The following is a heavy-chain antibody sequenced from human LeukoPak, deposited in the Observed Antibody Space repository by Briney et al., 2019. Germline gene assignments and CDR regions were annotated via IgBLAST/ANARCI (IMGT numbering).Heavy chain of an antibody. CDR2: IYYSGST. CDR3: AGGYDILTGYDY. D-gene: IGHD3-9*01. Sequence: SETLSLTCAVSGYSISSGYSWGWIRQPPGKGLEWIGSIYYSGSTYYNPSLKGRVTISMDTSKNQFSLKLSSVTAADTAVYYCAGGYDILTGYDYWGQGTLVTVSS. J-gene: IGHJ4*02. CDR1: GYSISSGYS. V-gene: IGHV4-38-2*01.